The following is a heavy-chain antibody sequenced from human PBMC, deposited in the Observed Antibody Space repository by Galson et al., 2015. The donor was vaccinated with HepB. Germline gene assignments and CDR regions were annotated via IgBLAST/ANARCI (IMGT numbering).Heavy chain of an antibody. J-gene: IGHJ4*02. CDR1: GFTFNDYA. Sequence: SLRLSCAASGFTFNDYAMSWVRQAPGKGLEWIAYVTTNSDSKDYADSVKGRFTVSRDNARSSLYLQMDSLRHEDTAVYHCVKAPWPRGNYWGQGTLVIVSS. CDR3: VKAPWPRGNY. D-gene: IGHD3-10*01. CDR2: VTTNSDSK. V-gene: IGHV3-48*02.